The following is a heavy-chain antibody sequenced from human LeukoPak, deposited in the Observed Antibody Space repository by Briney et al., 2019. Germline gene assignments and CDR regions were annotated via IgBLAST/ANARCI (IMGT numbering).Heavy chain of an antibody. V-gene: IGHV3-23*01. D-gene: IGHD3-22*01. J-gene: IGHJ4*02. CDR1: GFTFSSYA. CDR3: AKAATPVYYYDSSGHFDY. CDR2: ISGSGGST. Sequence: GGSLRLSCAASGFTFSSYAMSWVRQAPGKGLEWVSAISGSGGSTYYADSVKGRFTISRDNSKNTLYPQMNSLRAEDTAVYYCAKAATPVYYYDSSGHFDYWGQGTLVAVSS.